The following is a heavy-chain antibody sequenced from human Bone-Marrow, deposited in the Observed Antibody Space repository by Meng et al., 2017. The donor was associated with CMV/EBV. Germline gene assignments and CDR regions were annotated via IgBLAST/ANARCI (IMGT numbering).Heavy chain of an antibody. Sequence: ASVKVSCKATGYTFTDCYILWVRQAPGQGLEWMGWINPNSGDTNYAQKFQGRVTMTRDTSISTAYMELSRLRSDDTAVYYCAREVDIGYYFDYWSQGTLVTVSS. V-gene: IGHV1-2*02. D-gene: IGHD5-12*01. J-gene: IGHJ4*02. CDR2: INPNSGDT. CDR3: AREVDIGYYFDY. CDR1: GYTFTDCY.